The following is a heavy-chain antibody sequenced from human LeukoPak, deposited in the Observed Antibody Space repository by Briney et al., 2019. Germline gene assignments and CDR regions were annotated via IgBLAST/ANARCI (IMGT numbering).Heavy chain of an antibody. CDR1: GGSISSSSYY. Sequence: SETLSLTCTVSGGSISSSSYYWGWIRQPPGKGLEWIGSIYYSGSTYYNPSLKSRVTISVDTSKNQFFLKLSSVTAADTAVYYCARRDIVVLDYWGQGTLVTVSS. CDR2: IYYSGST. D-gene: IGHD2-15*01. V-gene: IGHV4-39*01. J-gene: IGHJ4*02. CDR3: ARRDIVVLDY.